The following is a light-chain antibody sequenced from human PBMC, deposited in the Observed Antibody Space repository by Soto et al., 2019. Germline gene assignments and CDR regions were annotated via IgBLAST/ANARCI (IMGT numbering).Light chain of an antibody. J-gene: IGKJ1*01. CDR3: QNYHFAPWT. Sequence: DIQMTQSPSSLSASVGDRVTITCRASQGISTYLVWYQQKPGTVPKLLIFADSTLHSGVPSRFRGSGFGTNFTLTTRSLKPADFATYYCQNYHFAPWTFGQGTKVEIK. CDR1: QGISTY. V-gene: IGKV1-27*01. CDR2: ADS.